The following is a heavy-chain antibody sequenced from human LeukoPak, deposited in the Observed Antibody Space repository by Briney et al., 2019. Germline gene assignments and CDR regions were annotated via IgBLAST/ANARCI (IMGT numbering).Heavy chain of an antibody. Sequence: PGGSLRLSCAASGFTFDDYGMSWVRQAPGKGLEWVSGINWNGGSTGYADSVKGRFTISRDNSKNTLYLQMSSLRAEDTAVYYCARRSYDISTGYYLAFEYWGQGTLVTVSS. CDR3: ARRSYDISTGYYLAFEY. V-gene: IGHV3-20*04. CDR1: GFTFDDYG. J-gene: IGHJ4*02. CDR2: INWNGGST. D-gene: IGHD3-9*01.